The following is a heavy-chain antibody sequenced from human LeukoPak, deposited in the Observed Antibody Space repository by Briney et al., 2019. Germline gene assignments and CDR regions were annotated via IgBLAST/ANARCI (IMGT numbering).Heavy chain of an antibody. J-gene: IGHJ3*02. CDR3: ARVPLYCTNGVCYRSAFDI. CDR1: GGSISSYY. V-gene: IGHV4-59*01. D-gene: IGHD2-8*01. CDR2: IYYSGST. Sequence: SETLSLTCTVSGGSISSYYRSWIRQLPGKGLEWIGYIYYSGSTNYNPSLESRVSISVDTSKNQFSLKLSSVTAADTAVYYCARVPLYCTNGVCYRSAFDIWGQGTMVTVSS.